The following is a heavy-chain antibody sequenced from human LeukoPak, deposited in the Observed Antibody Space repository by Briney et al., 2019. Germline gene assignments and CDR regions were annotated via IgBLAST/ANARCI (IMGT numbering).Heavy chain of an antibody. V-gene: IGHV3-7*01. CDR3: ARDRGHYDYVWGSYRHRGAFDI. D-gene: IGHD3-16*02. CDR1: GFTFSSYW. Sequence: GGSLRLSCAASGFTFSSYWMSWVRQAPGKGLEWLANIKQDGSVKYYVDSVKGRFTIPRDNAKNSLYLQMNSLRAEDTAVYYCARDRGHYDYVWGSYRHRGAFDIWGQGTMVTVSS. J-gene: IGHJ3*02. CDR2: IKQDGSVK.